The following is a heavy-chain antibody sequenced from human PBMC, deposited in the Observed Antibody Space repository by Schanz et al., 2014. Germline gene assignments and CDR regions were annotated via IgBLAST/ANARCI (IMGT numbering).Heavy chain of an antibody. Sequence: QVQLQESGPGLVKPSETLSLTCTVSGGSISNYYWSWIRQPPGKGLEWIGYVFSSGYTNYNPSLKSRVPISVDTPKTQFPRKLSSVTAADTAVYYCARHPAYCSSTTCPMDVWGQGTTVTVSS. CDR2: VFSSGYT. D-gene: IGHD2-2*01. CDR3: ARHPAYCSSTTCPMDV. J-gene: IGHJ6*02. CDR1: GGSISNYY. V-gene: IGHV4-59*08.